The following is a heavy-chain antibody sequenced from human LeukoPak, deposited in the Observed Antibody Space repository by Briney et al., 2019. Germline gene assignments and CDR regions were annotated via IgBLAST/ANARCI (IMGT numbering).Heavy chain of an antibody. CDR1: GGSISSGDYY. J-gene: IGHJ5*02. CDR3: ARVNMLDPISLTSRSGSYYTRLIWFDP. V-gene: IGHV4-30-4*01. Sequence: PSETLSLTCTVSGGSISSGDYYWGWIRQPPGKGLEWIGYIYYSGSTYYNPSLKSRVTISVDTSKNQFSLKLSSVTAADTAVYYCARVNMLDPISLTSRSGSYYTRLIWFDPWGEGTLVTVSS. D-gene: IGHD3-10*01. CDR2: IYYSGST.